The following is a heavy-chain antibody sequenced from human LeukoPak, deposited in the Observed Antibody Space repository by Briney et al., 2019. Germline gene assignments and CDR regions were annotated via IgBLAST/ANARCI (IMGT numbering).Heavy chain of an antibody. J-gene: IGHJ4*02. V-gene: IGHV3-7*01. D-gene: IGHD5-18*01. CDR3: ARDHTAAGSIFDY. CDR2: INPDGSEK. CDR1: GFTFSSHW. Sequence: GGSLRLPCAASGFTFSSHWMSWVRQAPGKGLEWVANINPDGSEKYYVDSVKGRFIISRDNAKNSLHLQMNSLRAEDTAVYSCARDHTAAGSIFDYWGQGALVTASS.